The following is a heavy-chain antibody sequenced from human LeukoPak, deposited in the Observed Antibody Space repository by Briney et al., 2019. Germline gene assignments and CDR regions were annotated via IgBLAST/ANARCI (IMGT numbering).Heavy chain of an antibody. CDR2: INHSGST. D-gene: IGHD1-26*01. CDR1: GGSFSGYY. V-gene: IGHV4-34*01. CDR3: ANSGSYYNYYYGMDV. Sequence: PSETLSLTCAVYGGSFSGYYWSWIRQPPGKGLEWIGEINHSGSTNYNPSLKGRVTISVDTSKNQFSLKLSSVTAADTAVYYCANSGSYYNYYYGMDVWGQGTTVTVSS. J-gene: IGHJ6*02.